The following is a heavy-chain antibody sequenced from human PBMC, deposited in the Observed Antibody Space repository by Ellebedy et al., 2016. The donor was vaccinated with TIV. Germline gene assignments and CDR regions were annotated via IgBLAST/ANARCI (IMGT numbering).Heavy chain of an antibody. V-gene: IGHV3-30*03. CDR2: ISYDGSNK. CDR3: ARRYCSSTSCLFDY. Sequence: GGSLRLXCAASGFTFSSYGMHWVRQAPGKGLEWVAVISYDGSNKYYADSVKGRFTISRDNSKNTLYLQMNSLRAEDTAVYYCARRYCSSTSCLFDYWGQGNMVTVSS. J-gene: IGHJ4*02. D-gene: IGHD2-2*01. CDR1: GFTFSSYG.